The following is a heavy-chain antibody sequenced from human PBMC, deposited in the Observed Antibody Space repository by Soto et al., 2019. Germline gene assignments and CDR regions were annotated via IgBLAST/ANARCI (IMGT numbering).Heavy chain of an antibody. Sequence: QITLKESGPTLVKPTQTLTLTCTLSGSSVSTSGVGVGWIRQPPGKALEWLALIYWDDDRRYSPSLKSRLTLTKDTSRNQVVRTMTNMDPVDTATYYCARLRPIAVPGTADFDYWGQGTLVTVSS. CDR2: IYWDDDR. D-gene: IGHD6-19*01. V-gene: IGHV2-5*02. CDR3: ARLRPIAVPGTADFDY. CDR1: GSSVSTSGVG. J-gene: IGHJ4*02.